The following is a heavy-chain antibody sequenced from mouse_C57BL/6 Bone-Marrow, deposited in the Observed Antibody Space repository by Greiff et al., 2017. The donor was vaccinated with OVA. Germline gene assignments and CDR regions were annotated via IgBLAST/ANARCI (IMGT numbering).Heavy chain of an antibody. V-gene: IGHV1-55*01. CDR3: AKGATENGYFDY. D-gene: IGHD3-1*01. Sequence: VQLQQPGAELVKPGASVKMSCKASGYTFTSYWITWVKQRPGQGLEWIGDIYPGSGSTNYNEKFKSKATLTVDTSSSTAYMQLSSLTSEDSAVYYCAKGATENGYFDYWGQGTTLTVSS. CDR2: IYPGSGST. CDR1: GYTFTSYW. J-gene: IGHJ2*01.